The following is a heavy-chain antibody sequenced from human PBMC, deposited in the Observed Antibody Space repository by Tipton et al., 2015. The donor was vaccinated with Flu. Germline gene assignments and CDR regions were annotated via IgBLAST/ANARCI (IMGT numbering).Heavy chain of an antibody. V-gene: IGHV4-39*07. CDR1: GDSISTTIYY. Sequence: TLSLTCTVSGDSISTTIYYWGWVRQPPGKGLEWIGSIYYSGTTYYNPSLKSRVTISVDTPKNHFSLKLSSVTAADTAVYYCARKYCSGGSCYHFDYWGQGTLVTVSS. J-gene: IGHJ4*02. CDR2: IYYSGTT. D-gene: IGHD2-15*01. CDR3: ARKYCSGGSCYHFDY.